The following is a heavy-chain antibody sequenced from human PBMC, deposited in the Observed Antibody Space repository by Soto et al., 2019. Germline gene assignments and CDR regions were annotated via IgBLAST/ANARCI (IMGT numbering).Heavy chain of an antibody. CDR1: GYTFITYD. CDR2: VNPDSGKT. CDR3: ARGNWFDP. J-gene: IGHJ5*02. V-gene: IGHV1-8*01. Sequence: QVQLVQSGAEVKKPGASVKVSCKASGYTFITYDINWVRQATGQGLEWVGWVNPDSGKTDYARKCQGRLTTTGNTCISTVYRELSVLRSEDAAVYYCARGNWFDPWGQGTLVTVSS.